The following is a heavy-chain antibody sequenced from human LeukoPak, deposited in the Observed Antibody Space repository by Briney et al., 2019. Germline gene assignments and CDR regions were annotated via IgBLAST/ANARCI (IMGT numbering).Heavy chain of an antibody. J-gene: IGHJ5*02. CDR1: AFTFSSYS. V-gene: IGHV3-21*01. CDR2: ISSSSSYI. D-gene: IGHD3-3*01. CDR3: ASDPGITIFGVALAP. Sequence: GGSLRLSCAASAFTFSSYSMNWVRQAPGKGLEWVSSISSSSSYIYYADSVKGRFTISRDNAKNSLYLQMNSLRAEDTAVYYCASDPGITIFGVALAPWGQGTLVTVSS.